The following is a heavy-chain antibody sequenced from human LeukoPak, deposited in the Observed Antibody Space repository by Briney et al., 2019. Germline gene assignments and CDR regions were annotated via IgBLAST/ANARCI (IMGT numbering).Heavy chain of an antibody. D-gene: IGHD3-10*01. CDR2: IIPIFGTA. V-gene: IGHV1-69*13. CDR3: AREMVRGVGAAFDI. CDR1: GGTFSSYA. Sequence: AASVKVSCKASGGTFSSYAISWVRQAPGQGLEWMGGIIPIFGTANYAQKFQGRVTITADESTSTAYMELSSLRSEDTAVYYCAREMVRGVGAAFDIWGQGTMVTVSS. J-gene: IGHJ3*02.